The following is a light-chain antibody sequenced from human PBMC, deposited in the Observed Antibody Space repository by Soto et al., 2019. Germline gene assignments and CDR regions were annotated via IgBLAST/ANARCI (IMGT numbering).Light chain of an antibody. CDR1: SSDIGYYNY. CDR2: DVS. Sequence: QSALTQPASVSGSPRQSITISCTGTSSDIGYYNYVSWYQQHPGKAPKLIIYDVSNRPSGVSNRFSGSKSGNTASLTISGLLAEDEADYYCRSYTTSSTYVFGTGTKVTVL. V-gene: IGLV2-14*01. CDR3: RSYTTSSTYV. J-gene: IGLJ1*01.